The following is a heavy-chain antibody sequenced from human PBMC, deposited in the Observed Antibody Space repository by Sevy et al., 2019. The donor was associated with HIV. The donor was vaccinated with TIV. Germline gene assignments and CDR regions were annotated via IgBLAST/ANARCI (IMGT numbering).Heavy chain of an antibody. CDR3: ARGYIGYDSGDAFDI. J-gene: IGHJ3*02. Sequence: ASVKVSCKASGYTYTNYAMNWVRQAPRQGLEWIGWINTNTGNPTYAQGFTGRFVFSLDTSVSTAYLQISSLKAEDTAVYYCARGYIGYDSGDAFDIWGQGTMVTVSS. V-gene: IGHV7-4-1*02. D-gene: IGHD5-12*01. CDR1: GYTYTNYA. CDR2: INTNTGNP.